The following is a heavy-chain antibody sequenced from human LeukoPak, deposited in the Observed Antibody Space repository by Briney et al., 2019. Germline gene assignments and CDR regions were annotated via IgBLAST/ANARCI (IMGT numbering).Heavy chain of an antibody. CDR2: IYTSGST. CDR3: ARDAVAARGSFDY. D-gene: IGHD6-6*01. V-gene: IGHV4-4*07. CDR1: GDSISGFY. Sequence: SETLSLTCTVSGDSISGFYWSWIRQAAGKGLEWIGHIYTSGSTNYNPSLKSRVTMSVDMSKNQFSLKLRSVTAADTAVYYCARDAVAARGSFDYWGQGTLVTVSS. J-gene: IGHJ4*02.